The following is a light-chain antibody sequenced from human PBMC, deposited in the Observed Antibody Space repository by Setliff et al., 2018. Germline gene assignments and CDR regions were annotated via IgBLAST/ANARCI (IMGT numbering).Light chain of an antibody. V-gene: IGLV2-14*01. Sequence: QPALTQPASVSGSPGQSITISCTGTSSDVGGYNYVSWYQQHPGKAPKLMIYDVSKRPSGVSNRFSGSKSGNTASLTISGLQAEDEADYYCSSYTSSSTYVVFGGGTKGTVL. CDR2: DVS. J-gene: IGLJ2*01. CDR3: SSYTSSSTYVV. CDR1: SSDVGGYNY.